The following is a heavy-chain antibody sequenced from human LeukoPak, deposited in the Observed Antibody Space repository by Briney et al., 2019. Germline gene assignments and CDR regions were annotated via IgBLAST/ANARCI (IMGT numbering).Heavy chain of an antibody. D-gene: IGHD6-13*01. V-gene: IGHV1-69*05. CDR1: GGTFSSYA. Sequence: SVKVSCKASGGTFSSYAISWVRQAPGQGFECMGGIIPIFGTANDAQKFQGRVTITTDESTSTAYMELSSLRSEDTAVYYCARDGRNYSSSWVYYFDYWGQGTLVTVSS. CDR2: IIPIFGTA. CDR3: ARDGRNYSSSWVYYFDY. J-gene: IGHJ4*02.